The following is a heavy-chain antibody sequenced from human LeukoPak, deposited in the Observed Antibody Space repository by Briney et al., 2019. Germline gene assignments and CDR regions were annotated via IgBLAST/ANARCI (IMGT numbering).Heavy chain of an antibody. CDR3: ARVTRRVNSGDYLFFDS. CDR1: GDSISSYY. J-gene: IGHJ4*02. Sequence: PSETLSLPCTVSGDSISSYYWSWLRQPPGKGLEWIGYIYYSGNTNYNPSLKRRVTMSIDTSNNQFSLKLSSVTAADTAFYYCARVTRRVNSGDYLFFDSWGQGTRVTVSS. V-gene: IGHV4-59*01. CDR2: IYYSGNT. D-gene: IGHD2-21*02.